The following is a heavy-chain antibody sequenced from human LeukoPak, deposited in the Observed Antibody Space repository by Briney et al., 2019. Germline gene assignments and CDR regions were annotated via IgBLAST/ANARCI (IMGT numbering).Heavy chain of an antibody. V-gene: IGHV3-7*01. Sequence: PGGSLRLSCAASGFTFSSYWMCWVRQVPGKGLEWVANIKQDGSEMYYVDSVKGRFTISRDNAKNSLYLQMNSLRAEDTAVYYCAREHYGGNYQPDIDYWGQGALVTVSS. CDR3: AREHYGGNYQPDIDY. D-gene: IGHD4-23*01. CDR2: IKQDGSEM. J-gene: IGHJ4*02. CDR1: GFTFSSYW.